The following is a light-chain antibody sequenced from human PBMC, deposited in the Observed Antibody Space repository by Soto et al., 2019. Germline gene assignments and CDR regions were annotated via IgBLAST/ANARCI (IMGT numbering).Light chain of an antibody. J-gene: IGLJ1*01. CDR2: EVR. Sequence: QSVLTQPASVSGSPGQSITISCTGSSSDVDNGYNSVSWYQQHPGKAPKLMIYEVRNRPSGVSNRFSGSTSGNTASLTISGLQAEDEADYYCSSYSTSATAYVFGTGTNVTVL. V-gene: IGLV2-14*01. CDR3: SSYSTSATAYV. CDR1: SSDVDNGYNS.